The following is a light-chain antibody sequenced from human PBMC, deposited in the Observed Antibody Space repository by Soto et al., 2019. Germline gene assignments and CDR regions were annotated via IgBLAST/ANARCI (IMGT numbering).Light chain of an antibody. CDR2: GAS. V-gene: IGKV3-11*01. J-gene: IGKJ2*01. CDR1: QSISSY. Sequence: EIVLTQSPATLSLSPGERASLSCRASQSISSYLAWYQQKPGQAPRLLIYGASNRATGIPARFSGSGSGTDFTLTISSLEPEAFEVYYCQQRSDWSFGQGTKLEIK. CDR3: QQRSDWS.